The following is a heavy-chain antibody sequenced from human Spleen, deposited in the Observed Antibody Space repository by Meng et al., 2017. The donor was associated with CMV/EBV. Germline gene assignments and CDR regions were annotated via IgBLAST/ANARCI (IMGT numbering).Heavy chain of an antibody. CDR2: INPSGGST. CDR3: ARAVEWELLRYFDY. D-gene: IGHD1-26*01. Sequence: QVELVQSGAEVKKPGASVKGSCKASGYTFTSYYMHWVRQASGQGLEWMGIINPSGGSTSYAQKFQGRVTMTRDTSTSTVYMELSSLRSEDTAVCYCARAVEWELLRYFDYWGQGTLVTVSS. V-gene: IGHV1-46*01. CDR1: GYTFTSYY. J-gene: IGHJ4*02.